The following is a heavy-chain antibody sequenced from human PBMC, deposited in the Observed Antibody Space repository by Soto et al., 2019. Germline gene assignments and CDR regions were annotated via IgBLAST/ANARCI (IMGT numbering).Heavy chain of an antibody. V-gene: IGHV3-23*01. CDR1: VFTFISYA. CDR2: ISATGDTI. D-gene: IGHD3-9*01. CDR3: AKDAYYDLSTGTGYYYYGLDV. Sequence: GWSLRLSCASSVFTFISYAMTWLRQAPGKGLEWVSVISATGDTIYYADSVEGRFTISRDNSNSTLSLRMDSLTADDTAVYFCAKDAYYDLSTGTGYYYYGLDVWGQGTTVTV. J-gene: IGHJ6*02.